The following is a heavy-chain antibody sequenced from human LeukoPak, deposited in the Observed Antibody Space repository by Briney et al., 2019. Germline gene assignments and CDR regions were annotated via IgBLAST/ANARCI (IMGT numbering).Heavy chain of an antibody. Sequence: ASVKVSCKASGGTFSSYAISWVRQAPGQGLEWMGGIIPIFGTANYAQKFQGRVTITTDESTSTAYMELSSLRSEDTAVYYCARVPIRGYYDSSGYYLYYFDYWGQGTLVTVSS. D-gene: IGHD3-22*01. CDR3: ARVPIRGYYDSSGYYLYYFDY. V-gene: IGHV1-69*05. J-gene: IGHJ4*02. CDR1: GGTFSSYA. CDR2: IIPIFGTA.